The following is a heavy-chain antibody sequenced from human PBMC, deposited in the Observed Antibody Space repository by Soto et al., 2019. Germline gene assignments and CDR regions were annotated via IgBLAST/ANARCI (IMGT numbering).Heavy chain of an antibody. CDR1: GFTFNTYW. V-gene: IGHV3-74*01. Sequence: EVQLVESGGILVQPGGSLRLSCAGSGFTFNTYWMHWVRQAPGKGLVWVSRINSDGTKTSYADSVKGRFTISRDNAKNTVYLQMHSLRAEDTAVYYCATVATNSYNWLDPWGQGTLVTVSS. D-gene: IGHD5-12*01. CDR2: INSDGTKT. J-gene: IGHJ5*02. CDR3: ATVATNSYNWLDP.